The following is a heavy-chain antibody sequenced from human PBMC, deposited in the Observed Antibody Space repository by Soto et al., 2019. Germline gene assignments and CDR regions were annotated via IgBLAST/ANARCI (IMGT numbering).Heavy chain of an antibody. Sequence: SESLSLTCAVSGASVSSGSYSWSWIRQPPGKGLEWIGFYFQGGDAYYNPSLESRVTISVDRSKNQFSLKLRSVTAADTAVYYCASLEYQSSGSYAFDLCAQGTTVT. CDR1: GASVSSGSYS. D-gene: IGHD3-22*01. J-gene: IGHJ3*01. CDR3: ASLEYQSSGSYAFDL. V-gene: IGHV4-30-2*01. CDR2: YFQGGDA.